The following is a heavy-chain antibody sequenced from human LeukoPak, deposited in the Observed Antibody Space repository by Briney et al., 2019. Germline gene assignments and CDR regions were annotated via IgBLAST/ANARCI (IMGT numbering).Heavy chain of an antibody. J-gene: IGHJ4*02. Sequence: GSLRLSCAASAFTFMNYGMMCVRRAPGKGLEWFSVVSDSGSSAYYADSVKGRFTISRDNSKNTLYLQVNSLRAEDTAVYYCAPVLRGAAGSLDYWGQGTLVTVSS. V-gene: IGHV3-23*01. CDR1: AFTFMNYG. D-gene: IGHD2-15*01. CDR2: VSDSGSSA. CDR3: APVLRGAAGSLDY.